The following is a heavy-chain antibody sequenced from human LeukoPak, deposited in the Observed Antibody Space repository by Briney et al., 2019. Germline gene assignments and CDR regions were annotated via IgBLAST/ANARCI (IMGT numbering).Heavy chain of an antibody. Sequence: ASVKVSRKASGYTFTGYYMHWVRQAPGHGLEWMGWINPNSGGTNYAQKFQGRVTMTRDTSISTAYMELSRLRSDDTAVYYCARVPKRITMVRGVPYNWFDPWGQGTLVTVSS. CDR1: GYTFTGYY. D-gene: IGHD3-10*01. V-gene: IGHV1-2*02. CDR3: ARVPKRITMVRGVPYNWFDP. J-gene: IGHJ5*02. CDR2: INPNSGGT.